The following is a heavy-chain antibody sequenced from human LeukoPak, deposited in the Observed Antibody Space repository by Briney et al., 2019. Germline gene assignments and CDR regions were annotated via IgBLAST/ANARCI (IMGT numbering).Heavy chain of an antibody. D-gene: IGHD6-13*01. J-gene: IGHJ5*02. CDR3: ARERLRGYTFDP. CDR2: INAGNGNT. V-gene: IGHV1-3*01. Sequence: ASVKVSCKASGYTFTSYGISWVRQAPGQGLEWMGWINAGNGNTKYSQKFQGRVTITRDTSASTAYMELSSLRSEDTAVYYCARERLRGYTFDPWGQGTLVTVSS. CDR1: GYTFTSYG.